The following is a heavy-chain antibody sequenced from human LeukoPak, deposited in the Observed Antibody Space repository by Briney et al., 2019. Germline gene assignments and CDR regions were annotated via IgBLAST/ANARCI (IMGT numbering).Heavy chain of an antibody. CDR2: MFYRGST. D-gene: IGHD1-1*01. V-gene: IGHV4-39*01. J-gene: IGHJ4*02. CDR1: GVSITTSTHY. Sequence: PSETLSLTCTVSGVSITTSTHYWAWIRQPPGKGLEWIASMFYRGSTYYNASLRSRVTLSVGTSMNQFSLKLSSVTAADTAVYYCARTLEYYFDYWGQGTLVTVSS. CDR3: ARTLEYYFDY.